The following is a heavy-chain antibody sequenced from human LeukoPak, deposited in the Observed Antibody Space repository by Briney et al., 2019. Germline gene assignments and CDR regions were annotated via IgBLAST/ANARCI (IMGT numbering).Heavy chain of an antibody. CDR2: IWYDGSNK. J-gene: IGHJ4*02. CDR3: ASGVGNWGTFVS. CDR1: GFTFSSYN. V-gene: IGHV3-33*08. D-gene: IGHD7-27*01. Sequence: HSGGSLRLSCAASGFTFSSYNMNWVRQAPGKGLEWVAVIWYDGSNKYYADSVKGRFTISRDNSKNTLYLQMNSLRAEDTAVYYCASGVGNWGTFVSWGQGTLVTVSS.